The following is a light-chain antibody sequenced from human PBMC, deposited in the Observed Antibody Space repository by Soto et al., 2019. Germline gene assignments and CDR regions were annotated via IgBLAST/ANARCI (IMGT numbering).Light chain of an antibody. CDR3: QQRYRTPHP. CDR1: QGVSAY. V-gene: IGKV1-39*01. Sequence: DIQMTQSPSSLSASVGDRVTITCRASQGVSAYLLWYQQTQGRAPTLLIYSASILVSGVPSRFSGSGSGTHFTLTISSLQPEDFAIYYCQQRYRTPHPFRQGTKLETK. CDR2: SAS. J-gene: IGKJ2*01.